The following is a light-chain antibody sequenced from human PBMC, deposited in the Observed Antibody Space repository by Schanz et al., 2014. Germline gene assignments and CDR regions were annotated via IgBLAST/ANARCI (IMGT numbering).Light chain of an antibody. Sequence: QLVLTQPPSVSGTPGQRVTISCSGSSSNVGSNYVYWYQQVPGTAPKLLIYRNDERPSGVPDRFSGSKSGTSASLAISDLRSEDEADYYCAAWDDDLLFGGGTKLTVL. J-gene: IGLJ2*01. V-gene: IGLV1-47*01. CDR3: AAWDDDLL. CDR2: RND. CDR1: SSNVGSNY.